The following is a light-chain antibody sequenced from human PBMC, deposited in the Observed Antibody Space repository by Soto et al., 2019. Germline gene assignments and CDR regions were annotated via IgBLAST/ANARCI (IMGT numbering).Light chain of an antibody. CDR1: SSDVGSYNL. CDR3: CSYAGSSTWV. Sequence: QSALTQPASVSGSPGQSITISCTGTSSDVGSYNLVSWYQQHPGKAPKLMIYEGSKRPSGVSNRFSGSKAGNTASLKISGLKSEDEADYYCCSYAGSSTWVFGGVTKLTVL. J-gene: IGLJ3*02. V-gene: IGLV2-23*01. CDR2: EGS.